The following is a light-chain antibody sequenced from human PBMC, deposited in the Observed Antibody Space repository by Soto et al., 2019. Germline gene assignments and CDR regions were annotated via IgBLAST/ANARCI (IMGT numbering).Light chain of an antibody. CDR1: QSIGLA. V-gene: IGKV3-11*01. CDR3: QRRTDRPPWT. J-gene: IGKJ1*01. CDR2: DAS. Sequence: EIVLTQSPATLFLSPGERATLSCRASQSIGLAIAWYQHKPGQAPRLLIFDASQRATGIQARFRGSGSGTDFPLSIRSLEPEDYAVYYCQRRTDRPPWTFGQETKEESK.